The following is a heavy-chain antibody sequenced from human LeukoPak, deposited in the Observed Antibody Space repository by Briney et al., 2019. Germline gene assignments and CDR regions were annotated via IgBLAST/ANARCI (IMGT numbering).Heavy chain of an antibody. D-gene: IGHD1-26*01. CDR3: AKAEWELRRPGGLDV. Sequence: QTGGFLRLSCAASGFTFSTYTMHWVRQAPGKGLEWMAFIRFDESNKNYADSVKGRFTISRDNSKNTLFLQMNSLRGDDTAVYYCAKAEWELRRPGGLDVWGQGTVVTVSS. CDR2: IRFDESNK. V-gene: IGHV3-30*02. CDR1: GFTFSTYT. J-gene: IGHJ3*01.